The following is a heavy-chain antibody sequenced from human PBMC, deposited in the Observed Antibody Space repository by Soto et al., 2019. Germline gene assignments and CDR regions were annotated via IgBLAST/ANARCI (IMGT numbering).Heavy chain of an antibody. D-gene: IGHD3-3*01. V-gene: IGHV1-69*13. CDR3: ARARAERARTCDFWSGSFDY. CDR1: GYTFSSYY. J-gene: IGHJ4*02. CDR2: IIPISDLT. Sequence: SVRVSCKASGYTFSSYYMHWVRQAPAHGLEWNGTIIPISDLTNYAQQFQGRVTVSADESTSTASMAVSSQTAEGTAVFHCARARAERARTCDFWSGSFDYWGQGTLVTVSS.